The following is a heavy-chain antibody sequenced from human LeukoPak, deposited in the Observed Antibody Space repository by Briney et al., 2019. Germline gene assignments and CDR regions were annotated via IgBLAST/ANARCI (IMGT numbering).Heavy chain of an antibody. V-gene: IGHV1-2*02. D-gene: IGHD6-13*01. Sequence: GASVKVSCKASGYTFTGYYMHWVRQAPGQGLEWMGWINPNSGGTNYAQKFQGRVTMTRDTSISTAYMELSRLRSEDTAVYYCARAAAVRSYYYYYYMDVWGKGTTVTVSS. J-gene: IGHJ6*03. CDR1: GYTFTGYY. CDR3: ARAAAVRSYYYYYYMDV. CDR2: INPNSGGT.